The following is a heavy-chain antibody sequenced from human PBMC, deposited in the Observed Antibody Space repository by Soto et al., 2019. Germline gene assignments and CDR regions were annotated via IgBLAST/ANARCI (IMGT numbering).Heavy chain of an antibody. D-gene: IGHD3-3*01. J-gene: IGHJ4*02. CDR3: AKGPIFGVENIYDY. CDR1: GFTFSSYA. CDR2: MSGSGGTA. Sequence: EVQLLESGGGLVQPGGSLRLSCAASGFTFSSYAMSWVRQAPGKGLEWVSGMSGSGGTAYYRDSGKGRFTISRDNSKQTLYLQMNSLRAGDTALYYCAKGPIFGVENIYDYWGQGTLVTVSS. V-gene: IGHV3-23*01.